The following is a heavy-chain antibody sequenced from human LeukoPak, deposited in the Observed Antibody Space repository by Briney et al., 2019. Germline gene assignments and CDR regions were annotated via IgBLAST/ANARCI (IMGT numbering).Heavy chain of an antibody. CDR1: GFTVSSNY. CDR3: ARDRFFDP. D-gene: IGHD3-16*01. Sequence: GGSLRLSCAASGFTVSSNYMNWVRQAPGKGLEWVSSISSSSSYIYYADSVKGRFTISRDNAKNSLYLQMNSLRAEDTAVYYCARDRFFDPWGQGTLVTVSS. V-gene: IGHV3-21*01. J-gene: IGHJ5*02. CDR2: ISSSSSYI.